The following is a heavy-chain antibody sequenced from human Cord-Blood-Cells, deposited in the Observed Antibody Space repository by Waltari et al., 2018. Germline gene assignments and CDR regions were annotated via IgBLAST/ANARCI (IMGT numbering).Heavy chain of an antibody. D-gene: IGHD3-22*01. V-gene: IGHV4-34*01. CDR2: INHSGST. J-gene: IGHJ4*02. CDR3: ARGLHYYDSSGYYYFDY. Sequence: QVQLQQWGAGLLKPSETLSLTCAVYGGSFSGYYWSWIHQPPGKGLEWIGEINHSGSTNYNPSLKSRVTISVDTSKNQFSLKLSSVTAADTAVYYCARGLHYYDSSGYYYFDYWGQGTLVTVSS. CDR1: GGSFSGYY.